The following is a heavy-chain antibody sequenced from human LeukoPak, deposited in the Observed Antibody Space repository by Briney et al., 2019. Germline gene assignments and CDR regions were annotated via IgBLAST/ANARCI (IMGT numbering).Heavy chain of an antibody. D-gene: IGHD3-22*01. V-gene: IGHV3-30*18. CDR1: GFTFSTYS. CDR2: ISYDGSNE. J-gene: IGHJ4*02. CDR3: AKVALFSGYYPPFDY. Sequence: GGSLRLSCAASGFTFSTYSMHWVRQAPGKGLEWVAVISYDGSNEYYADSVKGRLTISRDNSKNTLFLQMNSLRPEDTAVYHCAKVALFSGYYPPFDYWGQGTLVTVSS.